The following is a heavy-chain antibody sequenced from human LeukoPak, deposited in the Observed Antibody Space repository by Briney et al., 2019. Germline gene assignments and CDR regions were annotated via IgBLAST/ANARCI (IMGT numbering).Heavy chain of an antibody. D-gene: IGHD4-17*01. CDR3: ARDGDYGTYYYYVDV. V-gene: IGHV3-20*04. CDR1: GFTFDDYG. CDR2: INWNGGST. Sequence: GGSLRLSCAASGFTFDDYGMSWVRQAPGKGLEWVSGINWNGGSTGYADSVKGRFTISRDNAKNSLYLQMNSLRAEDTALYYCARDGDYGTYYYYVDVWGKGTTVTVSS. J-gene: IGHJ6*03.